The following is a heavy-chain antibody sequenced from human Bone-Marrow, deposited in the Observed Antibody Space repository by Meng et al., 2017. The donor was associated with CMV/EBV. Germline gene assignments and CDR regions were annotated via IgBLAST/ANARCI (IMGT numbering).Heavy chain of an antibody. V-gene: IGHV3-30*04. CDR1: GFTFSSYA. CDR2: ISYDGSNK. CDR3: ARVHQDTYYDFWSGDAFDI. J-gene: IGHJ3*02. Sequence: GGSLRLSCAASGFTFSSYAMHWVRQAPGKGLEWVAVISYDGSNKYYADSVKGRFTIPRDNSKNTLYLQMNSLRAEDTAVYYCARVHQDTYYDFWSGDAFDIWGQGTMVTVSS. D-gene: IGHD3-3*01.